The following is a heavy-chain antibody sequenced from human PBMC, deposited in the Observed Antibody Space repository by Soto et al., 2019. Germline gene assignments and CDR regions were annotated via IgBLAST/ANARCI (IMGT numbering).Heavy chain of an antibody. CDR1: GGSISSGGYY. Sequence: QVQLQESGPGLVKPSQTLSLTCTVSGGSISSGGYYWSWIRQHPGKGLEWIGYIYYSGSTYYNPCLKSRVTISVDTSKNQFSLKLSSVTAADTAVYYCARSTPNYYGSGSYYVIDYWGQGTLVTVSS. V-gene: IGHV4-31*03. CDR3: ARSTPNYYGSGSYYVIDY. CDR2: IYYSGST. D-gene: IGHD3-10*01. J-gene: IGHJ4*02.